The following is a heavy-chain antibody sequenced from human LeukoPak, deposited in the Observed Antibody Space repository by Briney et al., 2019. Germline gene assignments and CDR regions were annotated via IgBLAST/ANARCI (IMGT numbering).Heavy chain of an antibody. V-gene: IGHV3-48*01. Sequence: GGSLRLSCAASGFTFSNYMVNWVRQAPGKGLELVSYISSSSSAIYYADSVKGRFTISRDNAKKSLYLQMNSLRAEDTAVYFCARYSSGWAFDLWGQGTLVTVSS. CDR3: ARYSSGWAFDL. CDR1: GFTFSNYM. CDR2: ISSSSSAI. D-gene: IGHD6-19*01. J-gene: IGHJ4*02.